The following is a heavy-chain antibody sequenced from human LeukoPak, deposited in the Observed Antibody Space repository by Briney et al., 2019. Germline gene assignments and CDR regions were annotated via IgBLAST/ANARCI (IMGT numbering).Heavy chain of an antibody. CDR2: ISSSGSTI. CDR1: GFTFSSYE. CDR3: ARELASSGWYSSYYFDY. D-gene: IGHD6-19*01. Sequence: GGSLRLSCAASGFTFSSYEMNWVRQTPGKGLEWLSYISSSGSTIYYADSVKGRFTISRDNAKNSLYLQMNSLRAEDTAIYYCARELASSGWYSSYYFDYWGQGTLVTVSS. V-gene: IGHV3-48*03. J-gene: IGHJ4*02.